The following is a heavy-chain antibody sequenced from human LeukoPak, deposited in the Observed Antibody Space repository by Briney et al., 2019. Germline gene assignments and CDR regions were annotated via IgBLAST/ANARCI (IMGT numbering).Heavy chain of an antibody. CDR1: GFTFSIYS. J-gene: IGHJ4*02. CDR3: ARDIYAAV. V-gene: IGHV3-21*01. D-gene: IGHD6-13*01. CDR2: ISITSSDI. Sequence: GGSLRLSCAASGFTFSIYSMSWVRQAPRKGLEWVSSISITSSDIFYADSVKGRFTISRDNAKKSLYLQMDSLRAEDTAVYYCARDIYAAVWGQGTLVTVSS.